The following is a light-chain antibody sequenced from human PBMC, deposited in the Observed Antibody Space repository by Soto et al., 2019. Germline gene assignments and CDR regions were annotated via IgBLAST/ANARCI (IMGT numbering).Light chain of an antibody. Sequence: TISPATLSLYPGERATLSCRASQSVSSYLAWYQQKPGQAPRLLIYGASSRATGIPDRFSGSGSGTDFTLTISILEPEDFAVYYCQQYGSSLWTFCQGTKVDIK. CDR2: GAS. CDR1: QSVSSY. CDR3: QQYGSSLWT. V-gene: IGKV3-20*01. J-gene: IGKJ1*01.